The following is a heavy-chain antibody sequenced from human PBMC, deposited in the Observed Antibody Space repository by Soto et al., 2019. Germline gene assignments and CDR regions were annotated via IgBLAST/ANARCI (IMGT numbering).Heavy chain of an antibody. CDR1: GFTFRSYE. Sequence: GSLRLSCEVPGFTFRSYEMHWVRQAPGKGLEWLSYISSSSDFIYYSESVKGRFTISRDNANNSLYLKMNSLRAAETPIYYCARGATGIDRIDNWGQGAPVTVSS. V-gene: IGHV3-48*03. CDR3: ARGATGIDRIDN. CDR2: ISSSSDFI. D-gene: IGHD1-26*01. J-gene: IGHJ4*02.